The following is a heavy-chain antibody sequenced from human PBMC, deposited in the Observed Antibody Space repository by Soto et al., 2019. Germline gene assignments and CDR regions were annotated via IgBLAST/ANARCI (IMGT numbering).Heavy chain of an antibody. CDR3: AIMFDTSALDF. CDR1: GFTFRNYE. V-gene: IGHV3-48*03. CDR2: ISAGDTI. Sequence: GGSLRLSCAASGFTFRNYEMNWVRQAPGKGLEWLAYISAGDTIYYADSVKGRFTISRDNAKDSLFLQLNSLRGDDTAIYYCAIMFDTSALDFWGPGTPVTLSS. J-gene: IGHJ4*02. D-gene: IGHD3-16*01.